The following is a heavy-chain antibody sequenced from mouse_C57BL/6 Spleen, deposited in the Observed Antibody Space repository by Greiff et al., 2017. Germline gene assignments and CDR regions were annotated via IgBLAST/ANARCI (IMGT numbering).Heavy chain of an antibody. V-gene: IGHV1-22*01. D-gene: IGHD1-1*01. CDR2: INPNNGGT. J-gene: IGHJ2*01. CDR1: GYTFTDYN. CDR3: SSGSSGDYFDY. Sequence: VHVKQSGPELVKPGASVKMSCKASGYTFTDYNMHWVKQSHGKGLEWIGYINPNNGGTSYNQTFKGKATLTVNKSSSTAYMELRSLTSEDSAVYYCSSGSSGDYFDYWGQGTTLTVSS.